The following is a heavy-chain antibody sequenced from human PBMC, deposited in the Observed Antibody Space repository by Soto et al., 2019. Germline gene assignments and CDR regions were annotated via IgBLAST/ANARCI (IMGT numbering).Heavy chain of an antibody. Sequence: GGSPRISCAASGFTFSSYGMHWVRQAPGKGLEWVAVISYDGSNKYYADSVKGRFTISRDNSKNTLYLQMNSLRAEDTAVYYCAKDAQTLKMTTVTAGLGYYYYYGMDVWGQGTTVTVS. V-gene: IGHV3-30*18. J-gene: IGHJ6*02. CDR3: AKDAQTLKMTTVTAGLGYYYYYGMDV. D-gene: IGHD4-4*01. CDR2: ISYDGSNK. CDR1: GFTFSSYG.